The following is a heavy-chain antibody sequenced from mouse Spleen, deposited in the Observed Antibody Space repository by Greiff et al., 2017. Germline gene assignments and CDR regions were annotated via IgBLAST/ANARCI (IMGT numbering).Heavy chain of an antibody. CDR1: GYTFTSYV. J-gene: IGHJ3*01. D-gene: IGHD2-4*01. Sequence: VQLQQSGPELVKPGASVKMSCKASGYTFTSYVMHWVKQKPGQGLEWIGYINPYNDGTKYNEKFKGKATLTSDKSSSTAYMELSSLTSEDSAVYYCASIYYDSSFAYWGQGTLVTVSA. V-gene: IGHV1-14*01. CDR2: INPYNDGT. CDR3: ASIYYDSSFAY.